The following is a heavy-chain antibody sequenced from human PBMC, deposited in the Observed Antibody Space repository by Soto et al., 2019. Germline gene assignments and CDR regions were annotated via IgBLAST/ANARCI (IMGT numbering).Heavy chain of an antibody. CDR3: ARTRAATDSLYWFDP. Sequence: QVQLVQSGAEVKKPGSSVKVSCKASGGTFSSYPISWVRQAPGQGLEWMGRIIPILNIANYAQKFQGRVTLTADKSTNTAHMELSSLRSEDPAVYYCARTRAATDSLYWFDPWGQGTLVTVSS. CDR2: IIPILNIA. J-gene: IGHJ5*02. D-gene: IGHD2-21*01. V-gene: IGHV1-69*02. CDR1: GGTFSSYP.